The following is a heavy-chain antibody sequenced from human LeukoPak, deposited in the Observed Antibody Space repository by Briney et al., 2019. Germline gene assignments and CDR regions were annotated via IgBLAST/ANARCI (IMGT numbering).Heavy chain of an antibody. J-gene: IGHJ3*02. CDR3: ARGRYWGSFPLDM. CDR1: GGSFSGYY. V-gene: IGHV4-34*01. Sequence: SETLSLTCVASGGSFSGYYWTWLRQPPGKGLEWIGETNHNGKTSHNPSLKSRVTISVDTSMNQFTLELISATVADTALYFCARGRYWGSFPLDMWGQGTTVIVSS. CDR2: TNHNGKT. D-gene: IGHD7-27*01.